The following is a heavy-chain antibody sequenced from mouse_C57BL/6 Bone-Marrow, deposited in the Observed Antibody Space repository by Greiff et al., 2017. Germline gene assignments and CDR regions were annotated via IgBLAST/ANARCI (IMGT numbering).Heavy chain of an antibody. CDR3: VRGRQLRLRRAY. V-gene: IGHV10-1*01. D-gene: IGHD3-2*02. CDR2: IRSKSNNYAT. Sequence: EVQLVESGGGLVQPKGSLKLSCAASGFSFNTYAMNWVRQAPGKGLEWVARIRSKSNNYATYYADSVKDRFTISRDDSESMFYLQMNNVKTEDTAMYYCVRGRQLRLRRAYWGQGTLVTVSA. J-gene: IGHJ3*01. CDR1: GFSFNTYA.